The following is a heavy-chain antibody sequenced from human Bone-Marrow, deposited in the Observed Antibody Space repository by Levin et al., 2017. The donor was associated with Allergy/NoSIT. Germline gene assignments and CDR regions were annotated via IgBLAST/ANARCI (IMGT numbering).Heavy chain of an antibody. CDR1: GFTFSNSA. CDR3: TTNDYSNNVDFDY. V-gene: IGHV3-73*01. CDR2: IRSKSKTYAT. J-gene: IGHJ4*02. D-gene: IGHD4-11*01. Sequence: PGGSLRLSCAASGFTFSNSAMHWVRQASGKGLEWVGRIRSKSKTYATAYAASVEGRFTISRDDSKNTAYLQMNGLKTEDTAVYYCTTNDYSNNVDFDYWGQGTLVTVSS.